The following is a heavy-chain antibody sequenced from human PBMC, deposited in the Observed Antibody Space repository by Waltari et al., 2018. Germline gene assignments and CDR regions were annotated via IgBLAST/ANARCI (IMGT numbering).Heavy chain of an antibody. D-gene: IGHD3-10*01. CDR1: DFSLSNYG. CDR2: TWSDGSVE. V-gene: IGHV3-33*03. CDR3: AKDAFGNTYLDY. Sequence: QVQLVASGGGVVQPGKSLRRPCVASDFSLSNYGMHWVRQTPGRGLEWVALTWSDGSVEYYADSVRGRFTVSRDNSKNILYLDMDSLRVDDTATYYCAKDAFGNTYLDYWGQGTLVTVSS. J-gene: IGHJ4*02.